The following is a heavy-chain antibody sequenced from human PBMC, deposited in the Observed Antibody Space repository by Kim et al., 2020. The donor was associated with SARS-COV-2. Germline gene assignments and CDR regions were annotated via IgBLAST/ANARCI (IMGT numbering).Heavy chain of an antibody. CDR1: GFTFSSYS. D-gene: IGHD2-21*01. V-gene: IGHV3-48*02. CDR3: ARDRDIVVVIAIFSDIDHAYVRDV. Sequence: GGSLRLSCAASGFTFSSYSMNWVRQAPGKGLEWVSYISSSSSTIYYADSVKGRFTISRDNAKNSLYLQMNSLRDEDTAVYYCARDRDIVVVIAIFSDIDHAYVRDVWGQGTTVTVSS. CDR2: ISSSSSTI. J-gene: IGHJ6*02.